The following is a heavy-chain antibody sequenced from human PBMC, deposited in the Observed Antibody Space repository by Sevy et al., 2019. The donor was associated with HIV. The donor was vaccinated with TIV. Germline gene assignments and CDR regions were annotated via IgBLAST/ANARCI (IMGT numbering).Heavy chain of an antibody. CDR2: INSHGSIT. D-gene: IGHD3-3*01. Sequence: GGSLRLSCAASGFTFSSHWMFWVRQVPGKGLVWVSHINSHGSITNYADSVKGRFTISRDNAKNTVYLQMNSLRAEDTAVYYCARGQVLRFLEWPTYGMDVWGQGTMVTVSS. CDR1: GFTFSSHW. V-gene: IGHV3-74*01. CDR3: ARGQVLRFLEWPTYGMDV. J-gene: IGHJ6*02.